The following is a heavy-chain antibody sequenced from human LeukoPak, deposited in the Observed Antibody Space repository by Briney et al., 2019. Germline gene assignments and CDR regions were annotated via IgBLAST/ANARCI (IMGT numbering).Heavy chain of an antibody. CDR1: GFTFSSYW. D-gene: IGHD6-19*01. Sequence: GGSLRLSCITSGFTFSSYWMSWVRQAPGKGLEWVANINEDGSQKNYVDSMKGRLTISRDNAKNSVYLQMDSLRVDDTAVYYCARPSSYSSAWGSDHWGQGTLVTVRS. CDR2: INEDGSQK. J-gene: IGHJ4*02. V-gene: IGHV3-7*01. CDR3: ARPSSYSSAWGSDH.